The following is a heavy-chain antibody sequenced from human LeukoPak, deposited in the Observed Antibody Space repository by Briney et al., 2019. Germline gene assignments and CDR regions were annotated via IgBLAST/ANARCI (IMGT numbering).Heavy chain of an antibody. V-gene: IGHV3-7*01. CDR2: IKEDGSEK. J-gene: IGHJ4*02. CDR3: ARDGSSRPSEY. CDR1: GFIFSDYL. D-gene: IGHD6-6*01. Sequence: GGSLRLSCAASGFIFSDYLMTWVRQAPGKGLEWVANIKEDGSEKYYVDSVKGRFTISRDNAKNSLYLQMNSLRAEDTALYYCARDGSSRPSEYWGQGTLVTVSS.